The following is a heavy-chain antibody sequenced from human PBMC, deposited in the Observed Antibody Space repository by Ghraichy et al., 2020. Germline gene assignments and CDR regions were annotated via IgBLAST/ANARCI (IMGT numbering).Heavy chain of an antibody. Sequence: GGSLRLSCAASGFTFDDYTMHWVRQAPGKGLEWVSLISWDGGSTYYADSVKCRFTISRDNSKNSLYLQMNSLRTEDTALYYCAKEPGGNSRGYFDYWGQGTLVTVSS. V-gene: IGHV3-43*01. CDR2: ISWDGGST. CDR1: GFTFDDYT. D-gene: IGHD4-23*01. J-gene: IGHJ4*02. CDR3: AKEPGGNSRGYFDY.